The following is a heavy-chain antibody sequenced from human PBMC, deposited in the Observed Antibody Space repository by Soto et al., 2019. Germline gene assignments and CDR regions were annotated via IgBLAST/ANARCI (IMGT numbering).Heavy chain of an antibody. Sequence: SETLSLTCTVSGGPVRDAYSYWTWIRQPPGKGLEWMGYLSYTGSTYYNPSLRNRVTISVDESSNHLSLRLSSVTAADTAVYYCARELEGGVFDIWGRGTLVTVSS. CDR3: ARELEGGVFDI. CDR2: LSYTGST. D-gene: IGHD2-8*02. J-gene: IGHJ3*02. CDR1: GGPVRDAYSY. V-gene: IGHV4-30-4*01.